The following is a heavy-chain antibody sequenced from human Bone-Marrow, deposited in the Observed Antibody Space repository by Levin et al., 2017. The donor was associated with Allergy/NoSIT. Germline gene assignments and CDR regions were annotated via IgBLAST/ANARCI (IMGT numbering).Heavy chain of an antibody. D-gene: IGHD7-27*01. CDR2: VLNDGDKK. J-gene: IGHJ4*02. CDR3: AKQGSLGPYYFDY. V-gene: IGHV3-30*18. Sequence: GESLKISCEVSLLTFIYSALPFVLHSPFKGLEWVAVVLNDGDKKYYEVSVMGRFSISRDNSKNTLYLQMNSLRPEDTAVYYCAKQGSLGPYYFDYWGQGTLVTVSS. CDR1: LLTFIYSA.